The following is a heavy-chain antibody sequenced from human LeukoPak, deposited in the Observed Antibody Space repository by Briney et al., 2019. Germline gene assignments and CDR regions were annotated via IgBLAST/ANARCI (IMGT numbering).Heavy chain of an antibody. V-gene: IGHV4-34*01. CDR1: GGSFSGYY. J-gene: IGHJ5*02. D-gene: IGHD3-9*01. Sequence: SETLSLTCAVYGGSFSGYYWSWIRQPPGKGLEWIGEINHSGSTNYNPSLKSRVTISVDTSKNQFSLKLSSVTAADTAVYYCARRIPRYYDILTSPPGWFDPWGQGTLVTVSS. CDR3: ARRIPRYYDILTSPPGWFDP. CDR2: INHSGST.